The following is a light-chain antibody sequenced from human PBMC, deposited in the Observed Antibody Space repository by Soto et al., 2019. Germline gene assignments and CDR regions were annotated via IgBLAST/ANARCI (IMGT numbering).Light chain of an antibody. CDR1: QSVRTK. V-gene: IGKV3-15*01. J-gene: IGKJ5*01. Sequence: ETVMTQSPATLSVSPGEGATLSCRASQSVRTKLAWYQQKAGQAPRLLIYGASTRATGVSDRFSGSGSGTEYTLTISSLQSEDFAVYYCQQYDTWPSITFGQGTRLEMK. CDR2: GAS. CDR3: QQYDTWPSIT.